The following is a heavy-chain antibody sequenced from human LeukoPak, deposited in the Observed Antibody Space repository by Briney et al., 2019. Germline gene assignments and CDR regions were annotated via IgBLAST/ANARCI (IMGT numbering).Heavy chain of an antibody. Sequence: PGGSLRLSCAASGFTFSSYSMNWVRRAPGKGLEWVSSISSSSYIYYADSVKGRFTISRDNAKNSLYLQMNSLRAEDTAVYYCARGPKTYYYDSSGYYYNYWGQGTLVTVSS. CDR1: GFTFSSYS. J-gene: IGHJ4*02. D-gene: IGHD3-22*01. CDR2: ISSSSYI. CDR3: ARGPKTYYYDSSGYYYNY. V-gene: IGHV3-21*01.